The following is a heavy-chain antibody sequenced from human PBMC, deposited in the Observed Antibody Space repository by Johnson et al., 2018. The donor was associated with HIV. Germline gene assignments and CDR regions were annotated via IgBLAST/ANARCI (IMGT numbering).Heavy chain of an antibody. CDR3: VRDPELDYFDNRAFDI. CDR1: GFTFSSYA. CDR2: ISYDGTNK. V-gene: IGHV3-30*14. Sequence: QMQLVESGGGVVQPGRSLRLSCAASGFTFSSYAMHWVRQAPGKGLEWVASISYDGTNKYYADSVKGRFTISRENVKNFVYLQMNSLTAGDTAVYYCVRDPELDYFDNRAFDIWGQGTMVTVSS. J-gene: IGHJ3*02. D-gene: IGHD3-22*01.